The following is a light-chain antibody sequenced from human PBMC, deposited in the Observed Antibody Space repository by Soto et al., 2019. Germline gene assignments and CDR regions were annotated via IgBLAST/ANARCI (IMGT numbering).Light chain of an antibody. CDR2: DAS. V-gene: IGKV3-11*01. CDR3: QQRSSWPLT. J-gene: IGKJ4*01. Sequence: EIVLTQSPATLSLSPGERATLSCRASQSVKSILGCYQQRPGQAPRLVIYDASYRATGIPSRFRGSGWWTDFTLTIRSLKPEACGVYYCQQRSSWPLTFGGGTKVEI. CDR1: QSVKSI.